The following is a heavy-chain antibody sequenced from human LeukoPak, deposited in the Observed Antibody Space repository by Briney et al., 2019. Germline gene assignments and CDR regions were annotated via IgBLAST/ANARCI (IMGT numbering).Heavy chain of an antibody. Sequence: GGSLRLSCAASGFTFSSYSMNWVRQAPGKGLEWVSSISSSSSYIYYADSVKGRFTISRDNAKNSLYLQMNSLRAEDTAVYYCARDRSVDSSGYYGDYYGMDVWGQGTTVTVSS. CDR3: ARDRSVDSSGYYGDYYGMDV. J-gene: IGHJ6*02. CDR2: ISSSSSYI. CDR1: GFTFSSYS. D-gene: IGHD3-22*01. V-gene: IGHV3-21*01.